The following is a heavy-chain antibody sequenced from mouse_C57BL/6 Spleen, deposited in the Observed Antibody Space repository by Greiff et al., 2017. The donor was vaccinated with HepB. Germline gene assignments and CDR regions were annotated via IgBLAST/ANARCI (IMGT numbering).Heavy chain of an antibody. V-gene: IGHV1-26*01. CDR3: ARYDYG. Sequence: EVQVQQSGPELVKPGASVMISCKASGYTFTDYYMNWVKQSHGKSLEWIGDINPNNGGTNYNQKFKGKATLTVDKSSSTAYIVHRSLTSEDSAVYYCARYDYGWGQGTTLTVSS. CDR1: GYTFTDYY. J-gene: IGHJ2*01. CDR2: INPNNGGT. D-gene: IGHD2-4*01.